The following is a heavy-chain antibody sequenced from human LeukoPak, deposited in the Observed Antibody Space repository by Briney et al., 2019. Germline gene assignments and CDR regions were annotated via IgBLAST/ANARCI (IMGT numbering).Heavy chain of an antibody. V-gene: IGHV1-2*06. CDR3: ARENIAAAGFDY. Sequence: GASVKVSCKASGYTFTGYYMHWVRQAPGQGLEWMGRINPNSGGTNYAQKFQGRVTMTRDTSTSTVYMELSSLRSEDTAVYYCARENIAAAGFDYWGQGTLVTVSS. J-gene: IGHJ4*02. CDR1: GYTFTGYY. D-gene: IGHD6-13*01. CDR2: INPNSGGT.